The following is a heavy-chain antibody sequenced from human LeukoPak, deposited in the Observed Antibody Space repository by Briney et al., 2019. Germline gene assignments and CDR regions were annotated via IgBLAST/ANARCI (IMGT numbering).Heavy chain of an antibody. D-gene: IGHD5-18*01. CDR2: IYYTESA. CDR1: GDSISNYY. J-gene: IGHJ1*01. V-gene: IGHV4-59*01. CDR3: ARATTGYSYGFQH. Sequence: PSETLSLTCTVSGDSISNYYWSWIRQSPGRGLEWIGYIYYTESANYNPSLKSRATISVDTSKNQFSLKLSSVTAADTAVYYCARATTGYSYGFQHWGQGTLVTVSS.